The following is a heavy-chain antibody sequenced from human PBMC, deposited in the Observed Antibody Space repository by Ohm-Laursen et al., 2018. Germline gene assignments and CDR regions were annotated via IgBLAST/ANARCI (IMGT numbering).Heavy chain of an antibody. CDR1: GFTFSDYY. Sequence: SLRLSCAASGFTFSDYYMCWIRLAPGKGLAWVSSISSRARTIYYADSVNGRFTISRDNSKNTLYLQMNSLRAEDTAVYYCAKDGNSNRNYYYDDGVDVWGQGTTVTVSS. CDR2: ISSRARTI. CDR3: AKDGNSNRNYYYDDGVDV. J-gene: IGHJ6*02. D-gene: IGHD4-11*01. V-gene: IGHV3-11*04.